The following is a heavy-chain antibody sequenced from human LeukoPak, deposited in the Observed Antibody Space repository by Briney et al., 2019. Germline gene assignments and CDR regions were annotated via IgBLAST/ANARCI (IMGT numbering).Heavy chain of an antibody. Sequence: AGGSLRLSCAASGFTFSDYYMSWIRQAPGEGLEWVSYISSSGSTIYYADSVKGRFTISRDNAKHSLYLQMNSLRAEDTAVYYCATVLEGAYYYYGMDVWGQGTTVTVSS. V-gene: IGHV3-11*01. CDR2: ISSSGSTI. D-gene: IGHD2-8*01. CDR3: ATVLEGAYYYYGMDV. J-gene: IGHJ6*02. CDR1: GFTFSDYY.